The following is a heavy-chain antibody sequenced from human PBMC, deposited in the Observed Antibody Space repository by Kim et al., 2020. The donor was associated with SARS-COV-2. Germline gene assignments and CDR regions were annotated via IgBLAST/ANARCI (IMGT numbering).Heavy chain of an antibody. CDR2: IGTAGET. D-gene: IGHD5-18*01. V-gene: IGHV3-13*04. Sequence: GGSLRLSCAASGFTFGGHDMHWVRQGSGKGLEWVSAIGTAGETFYSGSVKGRFIISRENGRNSLFLQMDSIKVGDTAVYYCARGIHQWLGVDVWGQGTTVTVSS. CDR1: GFTFGGHD. CDR3: ARGIHQWLGVDV. J-gene: IGHJ6*02.